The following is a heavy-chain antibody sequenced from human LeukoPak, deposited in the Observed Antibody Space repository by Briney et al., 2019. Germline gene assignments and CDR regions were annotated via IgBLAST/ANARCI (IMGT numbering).Heavy chain of an antibody. CDR2: IYSGGST. CDR3: ARASKGGYSDY. J-gene: IGHJ4*02. CDR1: GFTFSSYE. V-gene: IGHV3-53*01. D-gene: IGHD3-22*01. Sequence: GGSLRLSCAASGFTFSSYEMNWVRQAPGKGLEWVSVIYSGGSTYYADSVKGRFTISRDNSKNTLYLQMNSLRAEDTAVYYCARASKGGYSDYWGQGTLVTVSS.